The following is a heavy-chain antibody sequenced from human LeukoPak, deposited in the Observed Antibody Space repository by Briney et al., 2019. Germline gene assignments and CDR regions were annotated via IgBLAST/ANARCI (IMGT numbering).Heavy chain of an antibody. CDR3: ARVTVLMVYAMGPDANWFDP. J-gene: IGHJ5*02. V-gene: IGHV4-39*07. CDR2: IYYSGST. D-gene: IGHD2-8*01. CDR1: GGSISSSSYY. Sequence: SETLSLTCTVSGGSISSSSYYWGWIRQPPGKGLEWIGSIYYSGSTYYNPSLKSRVTISVDTSKNQFSLKLSSVTAADTAVYYCARVTVLMVYAMGPDANWFDPWGQGTLVTVSS.